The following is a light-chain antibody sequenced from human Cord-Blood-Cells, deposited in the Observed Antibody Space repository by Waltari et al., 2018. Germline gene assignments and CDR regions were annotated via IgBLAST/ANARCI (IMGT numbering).Light chain of an antibody. CDR3: MQGTQWT. Sequence: DVVMTQSPLSLPVTLGQPASISCRSSQSLVYSDGNTYLNWFQQRQGQSPRRLIYKVSNRDSGVPDRFSGSGSGTDFTLKISRVEAEDVGVYYCMQGTQWTFGQGTKVEIK. J-gene: IGKJ1*01. CDR1: QSLVYSDGNTY. CDR2: KVS. V-gene: IGKV2-30*01.